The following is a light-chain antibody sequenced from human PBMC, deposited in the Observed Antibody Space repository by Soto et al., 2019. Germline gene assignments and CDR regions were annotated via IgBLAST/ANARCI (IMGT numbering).Light chain of an antibody. CDR1: QSVSNSY. CDR2: GAS. Sequence: EIVLAQSPGTLSLSPGERATLSCRASQSVSNSYLAWYQQKPGQAPRLLIHGASSRATGIPDRFSGSGSGTDFTLTTSRLEPEDFAVYYCQLYGSSPPSYTFGQGTKLEIK. CDR3: QLYGSSPPSYT. J-gene: IGKJ2*01. V-gene: IGKV3-20*01.